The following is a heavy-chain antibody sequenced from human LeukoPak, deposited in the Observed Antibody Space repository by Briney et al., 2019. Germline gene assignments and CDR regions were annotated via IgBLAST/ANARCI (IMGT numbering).Heavy chain of an antibody. CDR1: GGTFSSYA. J-gene: IGHJ4*02. D-gene: IGHD6-13*01. CDR2: IIPILGIA. CDR3: ARAAAGKGGVDY. Sequence: SVKVSCKASGGTFSSYAISWVRQAPGQGLEWMGRIIPILGIANYAQKFQGRVTITADKSTSTAYMELSSLRSEDTAVYYCARAAAGKGGVDYWGQGTLVIVSS. V-gene: IGHV1-69*04.